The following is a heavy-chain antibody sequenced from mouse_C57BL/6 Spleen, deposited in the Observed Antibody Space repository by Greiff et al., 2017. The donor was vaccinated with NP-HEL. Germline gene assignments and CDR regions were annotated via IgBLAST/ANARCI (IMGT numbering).Heavy chain of an antibody. J-gene: IGHJ1*03. D-gene: IGHD1-1*01. CDR2: IHPNSGST. CDR1: GYTFTSYW. V-gene: IGHV1-64*01. CDR3: AREDYYGSSYPYWYFDV. Sequence: QVQLQQPGAELVKPGASVKLSCKASGYTFTSYWMHWVKQRPGQGLEWIGMIHPNSGSTNYNEKFKSKATLTVDKSSSTAYMQLSSLTSEDSAVYYCAREDYYGSSYPYWYFDVWGTGTTVTVSS.